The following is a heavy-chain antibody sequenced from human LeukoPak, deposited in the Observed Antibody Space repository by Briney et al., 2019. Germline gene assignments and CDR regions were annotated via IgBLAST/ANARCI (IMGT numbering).Heavy chain of an antibody. D-gene: IGHD3-9*01. CDR1: GFTFTDHY. CDR2: TNGKRGAT. Sequence: ASVKLTCKTSGFTFTDHYFHWMRQPPGQGLEWMGWTNGKRGATNNAQKFQYRVTMNRDTSISTFYIQLSSLTADDTAVYYCARDFDWGPDYWGQGTLVTVSS. CDR3: ARDFDWGPDY. J-gene: IGHJ4*02. V-gene: IGHV1-2*02.